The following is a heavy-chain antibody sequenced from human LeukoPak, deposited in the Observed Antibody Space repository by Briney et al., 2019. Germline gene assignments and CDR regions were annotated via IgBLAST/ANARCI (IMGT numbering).Heavy chain of an antibody. CDR1: GGSFSGYY. J-gene: IGHJ4*02. D-gene: IGHD1-26*01. Sequence: SETLSLTCAVYGGSFSGYYWSWIRQPPGKGLEWIGEINHSGSTNYNPSLKSRVTISVDRSKNQFSLKLSSVTAADTAVYYCARSGSYGSFDYWGQGTLVTVSS. CDR3: ARSGSYGSFDY. CDR2: INHSGST. V-gene: IGHV4-34*01.